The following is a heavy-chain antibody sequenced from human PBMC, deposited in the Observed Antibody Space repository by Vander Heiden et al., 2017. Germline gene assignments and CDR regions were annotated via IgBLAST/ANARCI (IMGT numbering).Heavy chain of an antibody. V-gene: IGHV3-23*01. CDR2: ITGSGGST. D-gene: IGHD5-12*01. J-gene: IGHJ6*02. CDR3: AKMRASHYYGIDV. CDR1: GFTFSTYA. Sequence: EVQLLASGGGLVQPGGSLRLSCAASGFTFSTYAMTWVRQAPGKGLEWVSGITGSGGSTYYADSVKGRFTISRDNSRNTLYLQMNTLRAEDTAIYYCAKMRASHYYGIDVWGQGTTVTVSS.